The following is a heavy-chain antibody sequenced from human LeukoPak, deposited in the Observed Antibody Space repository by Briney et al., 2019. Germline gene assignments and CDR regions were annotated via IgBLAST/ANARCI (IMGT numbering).Heavy chain of an antibody. V-gene: IGHV3-11*01. J-gene: IGHJ4*02. CDR1: GFTFSDYY. CDR2: MSNSGSTI. D-gene: IGHD3-10*01. CDR3: ARGKTATGTGSAY. Sequence: PGGSLRLSCAASGFTFSDYYMNWIRQAPGKGLEWVSYMSNSGSTIYYADFAKGRFTISRDNAKNSLYLQMNSLRAEDTAVYYCARGKTATGTGSAYWGRGTLVTVSS.